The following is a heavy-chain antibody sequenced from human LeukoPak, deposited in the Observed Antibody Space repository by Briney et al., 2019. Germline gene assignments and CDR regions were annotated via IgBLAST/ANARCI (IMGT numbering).Heavy chain of an antibody. V-gene: IGHV4-34*01. J-gene: IGHJ4*02. D-gene: IGHD1-26*01. CDR1: GGSFSGYY. CDR2: INHSGST. Sequence: SESLSLTCAVYGGSFSGYYWSWIRQPPGKGLEWIGEINHSGSTNYNPSLKSRFTISVDTSKNQFSRKLSSVTAADTAVYYCARNRGSYASDYWGQGTLVTVSS. CDR3: ARNRGSYASDY.